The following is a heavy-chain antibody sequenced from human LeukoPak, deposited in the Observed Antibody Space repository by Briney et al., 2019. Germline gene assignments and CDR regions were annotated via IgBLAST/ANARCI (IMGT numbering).Heavy chain of an antibody. CDR3: ARDLGLDP. CDR2: IRYDGSNK. V-gene: IGHV3-30*02. D-gene: IGHD3-10*01. J-gene: IGHJ5*02. CDR1: GFTFSSYG. Sequence: GGSLRLSCAASGFTFSSYGMHWVSQAPGKGLEWVAFIRYDGSNKYYADSVKGRFTISRDNSKNTLYLQMNRLRAEDTAVYYCARDLGLDPWGQGTLVTVSS.